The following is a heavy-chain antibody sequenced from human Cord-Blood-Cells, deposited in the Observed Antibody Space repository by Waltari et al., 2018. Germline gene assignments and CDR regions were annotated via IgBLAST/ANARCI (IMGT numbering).Heavy chain of an antibody. J-gene: IGHJ5*02. CDR2: LIPSFGTA. V-gene: IGHV1-69*01. Sequence: QVQLVQSGAEVKKPGSSVKVSCKASGGTFSSYAISWVRKAPGQGLEWMGGLIPSFGTANYAQKFQGRVTITADESTSTAYMELSSLRSEDTAVYYCARDRAYSGSYYNWFDPWGQGTLVTVSS. D-gene: IGHD1-26*01. CDR3: ARDRAYSGSYYNWFDP. CDR1: GGTFSSYA.